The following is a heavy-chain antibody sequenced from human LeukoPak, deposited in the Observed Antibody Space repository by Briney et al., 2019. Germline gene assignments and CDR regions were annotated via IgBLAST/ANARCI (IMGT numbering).Heavy chain of an antibody. CDR2: ISSSSSTI. CDR1: GFTFSSYS. J-gene: IGHJ4*02. CDR3: ARDPPPERRFLEWLLYPGYFDY. V-gene: IGHV3-48*01. D-gene: IGHD3-3*01. Sequence: PGGSLRLSCAASGFTFSSYSMNWVRQAPGKGLEWVSYISSSSSTIHYADSVKGRFTISRDNAKNSLYLQMNSLRAEDTAVYYCARDPPPERRFLEWLLYPGYFDYWGQGTLVTVSS.